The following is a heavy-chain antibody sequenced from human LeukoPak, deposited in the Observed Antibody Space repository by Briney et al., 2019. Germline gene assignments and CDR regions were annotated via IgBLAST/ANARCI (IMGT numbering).Heavy chain of an antibody. CDR1: GFTVSNNY. V-gene: IGHV3-53*01. CDR2: TYSDSST. Sequence: GGSLRLSCAASGFTVSNNYMSWVRQAAGKGLEWVSITYSDSSTNYADSVKGRFTISRDTSQNTLSLQMNSLRAEDTAVYYCVRKNRDFNAAFDIWGQGTVVTVSS. J-gene: IGHJ3*02. D-gene: IGHD2-21*02. CDR3: VRKNRDFNAAFDI.